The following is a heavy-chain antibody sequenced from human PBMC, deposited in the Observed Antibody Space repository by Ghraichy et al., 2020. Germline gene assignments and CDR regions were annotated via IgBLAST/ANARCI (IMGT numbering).Heavy chain of an antibody. J-gene: IGHJ5*02. CDR1: GGSISSGDYY. Sequence: SETLSLTCTVSGGSISSGDYYWTWIRQPPGKGLEWIGYIYHSGSPYYNPSLKSRVTISVDTSKNQFSLKLTSVTAADTAVYYCAREGLGDYGYYGWFDPWGQGTLVTVSS. V-gene: IGHV4-30-4*01. D-gene: IGHD3-22*01. CDR3: AREGLGDYGYYGWFDP. CDR2: IYHSGSP.